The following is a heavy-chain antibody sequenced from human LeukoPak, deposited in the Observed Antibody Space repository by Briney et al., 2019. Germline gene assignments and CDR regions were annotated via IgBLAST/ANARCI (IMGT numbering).Heavy chain of an antibody. V-gene: IGHV1-24*01. J-gene: IGHJ5*02. CDR2: FDPKDGET. CDR3: ATVGSSEHSYVRGHNWFDP. Sequence: ASVKVSCKVSGYTLTELSMNWVRQAPGQGLEWMGGFDPKDGETIYAQKFQGRVTMTEYTSTDTAYMELSSLRSEDTAVYYCATVGSSEHSYVRGHNWFDPWGQGTLVTVSS. CDR1: GYTLTELS. D-gene: IGHD5-18*01.